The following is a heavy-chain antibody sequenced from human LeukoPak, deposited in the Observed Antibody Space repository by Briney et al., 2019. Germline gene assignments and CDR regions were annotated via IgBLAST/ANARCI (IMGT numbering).Heavy chain of an antibody. Sequence: ASVKVSCKSTGYIFTSYGISWVRQAPGQGLEWMGWISTYNGNTYYAQKFQGRVTMTTDTSTSTAYMELNSLRSDDTAVYYCAREYCRGGVCYSVDYWGQGTLVTVSS. CDR1: GYIFTSYG. D-gene: IGHD2-15*01. CDR2: ISTYNGNT. CDR3: AREYCRGGVCYSVDY. V-gene: IGHV1-18*01. J-gene: IGHJ4*02.